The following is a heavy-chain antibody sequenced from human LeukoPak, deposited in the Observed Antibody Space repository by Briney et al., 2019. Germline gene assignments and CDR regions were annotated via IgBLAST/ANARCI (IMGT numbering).Heavy chain of an antibody. Sequence: GGSLRLSCAASGFTVSSNYMSWVRQAPGKGLEWVSAISGSGGSTYYADSVKGRFTISRDNSKNTLYLQMNSLRAEDTAVYYCAKSRPYYDSSGYYYLDYWGQGTLVTVSS. D-gene: IGHD3-22*01. J-gene: IGHJ4*02. V-gene: IGHV3-23*01. CDR1: GFTVSSNY. CDR2: ISGSGGST. CDR3: AKSRPYYDSSGYYYLDY.